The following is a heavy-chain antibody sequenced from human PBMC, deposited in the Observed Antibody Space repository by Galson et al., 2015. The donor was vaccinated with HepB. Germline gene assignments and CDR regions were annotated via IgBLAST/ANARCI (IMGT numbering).Heavy chain of an antibody. CDR3: ARDPSGTYYYDY. V-gene: IGHV3-30-3*01. J-gene: IGHJ4*02. CDR2: ISNDGSNK. Sequence: SLRLSCAASGFTFSSYAMHWVRQAPGKGLEWVASISNDGSNKYYADSVKGRFTISRDNSKSTLYLQMNSLGAEDTAVYYCARDPSGTYYYDYWGQGTLVTVSS. CDR1: GFTFSSYA. D-gene: IGHD1-26*01.